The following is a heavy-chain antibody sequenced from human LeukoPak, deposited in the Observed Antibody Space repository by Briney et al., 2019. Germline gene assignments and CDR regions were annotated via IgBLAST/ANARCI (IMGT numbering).Heavy chain of an antibody. V-gene: IGHV3-23*01. CDR1: GFTFSSYA. CDR2: ISGSGGST. Sequence: PGGSLRLSCAASGFTFSSYAMSWVRQAPGEGLEWVSAISGSGGSTYYADSVKGRFTISRDKSKNTLYLQMNSLRAEDTAVYYCAKFAGTTPYYYYMDVWGKGTTVTVSS. J-gene: IGHJ6*03. CDR3: AKFAGTTPYYYYMDV. D-gene: IGHD1-1*01.